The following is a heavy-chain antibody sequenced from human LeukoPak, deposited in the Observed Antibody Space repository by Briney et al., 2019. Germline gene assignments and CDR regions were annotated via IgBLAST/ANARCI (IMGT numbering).Heavy chain of an antibody. J-gene: IGHJ5*02. V-gene: IGHV1-69*13. D-gene: IGHD3-3*01. Sequence: SLKASCKASGGTFSRYVISWVLQAPGPGLEWMGGIIPIFGTANYAQKFQRRVTLTADESTSRAYMELSSLTAEDTAVYYCARGRNYDFWSGKFPHGGWFDPWGQGTLVTVSS. CDR1: GGTFSRYV. CDR3: ARGRNYDFWSGKFPHGGWFDP. CDR2: IIPIFGTA.